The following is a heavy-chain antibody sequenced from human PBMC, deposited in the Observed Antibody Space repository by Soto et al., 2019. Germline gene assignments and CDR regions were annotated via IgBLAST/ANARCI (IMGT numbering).Heavy chain of an antibody. CDR2: ITGRDDST. V-gene: IGHV3-23*01. CDR3: AKDLLRRNVYDF. Sequence: GGSLRLPCAASGFTFSNHAMIWVRQAPGKGLEWVAGITGRDDSTYYADSVKGRFTISRDNARYTVYLQMNCLRAEDTAVYYCAKDLLRRNVYDFWGQGTLVTVSS. CDR1: GFTFSNHA. J-gene: IGHJ4*02. D-gene: IGHD3-3*01.